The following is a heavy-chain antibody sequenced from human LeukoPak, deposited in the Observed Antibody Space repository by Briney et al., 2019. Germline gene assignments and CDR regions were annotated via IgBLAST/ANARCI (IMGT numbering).Heavy chain of an antibody. J-gene: IGHJ6*03. D-gene: IGHD3-10*01. V-gene: IGHV1-18*01. CDR3: ARVIGSPPYYYYYYMDV. Sequence: ASVKVFCKASGYTFTSYGTSWVRQAPGQGLQWMGWISAYNGNTNYAQKLQGRVTMTTDTSTSTAYMELRSLRSDDTAVYYCARVIGSPPYYYYYYMDVWGKGTTVTVSS. CDR1: GYTFTSYG. CDR2: ISAYNGNT.